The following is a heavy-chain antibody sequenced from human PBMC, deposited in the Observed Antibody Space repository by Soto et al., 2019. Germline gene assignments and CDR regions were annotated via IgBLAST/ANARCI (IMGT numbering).Heavy chain of an antibody. V-gene: IGHV1-18*04. J-gene: IGHJ4*02. CDR3: ARVDYGGNPLAY. D-gene: IGHD4-17*01. CDR1: GNTFTYVY. CDR2: ISAYNGNT. Sequence: GASVKVSCKGSGNTFTYVYLHWVRQAPGQALEWMGWISAYNGNTNYAQKLQGRVTMTTDTSTSTAYMELRSLRSDDTAVYYCARVDYGGNPLAYWGQGTLVTVSS.